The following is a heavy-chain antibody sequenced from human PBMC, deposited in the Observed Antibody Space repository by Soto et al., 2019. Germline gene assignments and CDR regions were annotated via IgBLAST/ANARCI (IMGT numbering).Heavy chain of an antibody. V-gene: IGHV3-21*01. Sequence: PGGSLRRSWAASGFTFSSYIMNWVRQAPGKGLEWVSSISSSSSYIYYADSVKGRFTISRDNAKNSLYLQMNSLRAEDTAVYYCASQFSSGDAFDIWGQGTMVT. CDR1: GFTFSSYI. J-gene: IGHJ3*02. CDR2: ISSSSSYI. CDR3: ASQFSSGDAFDI. D-gene: IGHD6-19*01.